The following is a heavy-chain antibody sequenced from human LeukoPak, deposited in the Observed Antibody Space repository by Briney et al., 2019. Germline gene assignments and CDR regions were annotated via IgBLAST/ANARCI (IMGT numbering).Heavy chain of an antibody. CDR1: GFTISSYW. CDR3: ARFVGAITGNLRFDY. D-gene: IGHD1-26*01. V-gene: IGHV3-74*01. CDR2: ISSDGSST. Sequence: GGSLRLSCAASGFTISSYWMHWVRQAPGKGLVWVSRISSDGSSTSYADSVKGRFTISRDNAKNTLYLQMNSLRAEDTAVYDCARFVGAITGNLRFDYWGQGTLVTVSS. J-gene: IGHJ4*02.